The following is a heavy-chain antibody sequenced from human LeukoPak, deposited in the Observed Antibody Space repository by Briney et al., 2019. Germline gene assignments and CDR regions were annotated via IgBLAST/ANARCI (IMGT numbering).Heavy chain of an antibody. J-gene: IGHJ3*02. CDR3: ARTRPLDYLQGRSGLDI. D-gene: IGHD4-11*01. CDR2: ISSSSSPI. CDR1: GFTFSDYY. V-gene: IGHV3-11*04. Sequence: GESLRLSCAASGFTFSDYYMSWVRQAPGKGMEWVSYISSSSSPIYYADSVKGRFTISRDNAKNSLYLQMNSLRAEDTAVYYCARTRPLDYLQGRSGLDIWGQGTRVTVSS.